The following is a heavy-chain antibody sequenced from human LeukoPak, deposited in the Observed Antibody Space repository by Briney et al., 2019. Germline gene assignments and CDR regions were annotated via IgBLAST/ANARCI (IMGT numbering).Heavy chain of an antibody. J-gene: IGHJ4*02. CDR1: GFTFSSYV. D-gene: IGHD6-13*01. V-gene: IGHV3-30-3*01. CDR2: ISYDGTSK. Sequence: GGSLRLSCAASGFTFSSYVIHWVRQAPGKGLEWVAMISYDGTSKYYADSVKGRFTISRDNSKNTLYLQMNSLRAEDTAVYYCARDPYSSSWYVSFDYWGQGTLVTVSS. CDR3: ARDPYSSSWYVSFDY.